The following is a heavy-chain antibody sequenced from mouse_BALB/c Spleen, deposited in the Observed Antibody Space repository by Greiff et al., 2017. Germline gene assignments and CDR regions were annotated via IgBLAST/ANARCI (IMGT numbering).Heavy chain of an antibody. CDR2: ISYDGSN. D-gene: IGHD2-14*01. V-gene: IGHV3-6*02. J-gene: IGHJ2*01. CDR3: ARGYRAPYFDD. Sequence: EVKLLESGPGLVKPSQSLSLTCSVTGYSITSGYYWNWIRQFPGNKLEWMGYISYDGSNNYNPSLKNRISITRDTSKNQFFLKLNSVTTEDTATYYCARGYRAPYFDDWGQGTTRTGSA. CDR1: GYSITSGYY.